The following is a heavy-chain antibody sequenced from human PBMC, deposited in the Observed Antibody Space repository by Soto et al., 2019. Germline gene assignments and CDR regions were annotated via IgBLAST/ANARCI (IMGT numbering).Heavy chain of an antibody. J-gene: IGHJ2*01. V-gene: IGHV4-30-4*01. D-gene: IGHD4-17*01. Sequence: QVQLQESGPGLVKPSQTLSLTCTVSGGSISGGVYYWSWIRQPPGKGLEWIGYIFDSGSTYYNPSLKRRVTISVDTSKNQFSLRLSSVTAADTAVYYCAREIIPLTTDCYFDIWGRGTLVTVSS. CDR1: GGSISGGVYY. CDR2: IFDSGST. CDR3: AREIIPLTTDCYFDI.